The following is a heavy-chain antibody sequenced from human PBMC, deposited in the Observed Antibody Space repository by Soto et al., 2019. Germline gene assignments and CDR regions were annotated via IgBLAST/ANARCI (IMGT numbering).Heavy chain of an antibody. CDR1: GFTFSSYW. CDR2: INSNGSGT. D-gene: IGHD3-10*01. Sequence: PGGSLRLYCAASGFTFSSYWRNWVRKAPGKGLMWVSYINSNGSGTKYADSVRGRFTFSRDNAKNMGYLQIKSLRAEDTALYYCARAAPFDYYGNSCFDCWGHGTLVTVSS. J-gene: IGHJ4*03. CDR3: ARAAPFDYYGNSCFDC. V-gene: IGHV3-74*01.